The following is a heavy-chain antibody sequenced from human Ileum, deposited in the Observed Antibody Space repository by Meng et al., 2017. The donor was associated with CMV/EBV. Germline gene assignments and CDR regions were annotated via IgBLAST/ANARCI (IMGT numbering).Heavy chain of an antibody. CDR2: IGPRDGAT. CDR3: ARDHHLMYYYDTSGYYP. Sequence: GGSLRLSCAASGFIFGNYAMNWVRQAPVKGLEWVSSIGPRDGATYYADSVKGRFTISRDNAKDTLHLQMDSLRAEDSAVYYCARDHHLMYYYDTSGYYPWGRGTLVTVSS. V-gene: IGHV3-21*01. CDR1: GFIFGNYA. J-gene: IGHJ5*02. D-gene: IGHD3-22*01.